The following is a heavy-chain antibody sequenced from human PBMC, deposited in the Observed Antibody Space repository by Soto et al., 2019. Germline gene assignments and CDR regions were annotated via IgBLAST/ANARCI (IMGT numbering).Heavy chain of an antibody. CDR2: ISYDGSNK. V-gene: IGHV3-30-3*01. CDR1: GFTFSSYA. CDR3: ARGHPGLGLRYFDWLLP. J-gene: IGHJ5*02. Sequence: PGGSLRLSCAASGFTFSSYAMHWVRQAPGKGLEWVAVISYDGSNKYYADSVKGRFTISRDNSKNTLYLQMNSLRAEDTAVYYCARGHPGLGLRYFDWLLPWGQGTLVTVSS. D-gene: IGHD3-9*01.